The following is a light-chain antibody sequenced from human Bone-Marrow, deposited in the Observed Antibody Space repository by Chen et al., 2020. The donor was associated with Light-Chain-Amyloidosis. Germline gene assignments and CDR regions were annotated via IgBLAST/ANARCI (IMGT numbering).Light chain of an antibody. Sequence: QSALTQPRSVSGSPGQSVTIPCTGTSSDVAGYNYVSWYQQHPGKAPKLMIYDVTKRPSGVPDRFSGAKNGNTAALISSGVQDEGEADCYGCSSGGRYVAFGGGTKLTVL. V-gene: IGLV2-11*01. CDR2: DVT. CDR3: CSSGGRYVA. J-gene: IGLJ2*01. CDR1: SSDVAGYNY.